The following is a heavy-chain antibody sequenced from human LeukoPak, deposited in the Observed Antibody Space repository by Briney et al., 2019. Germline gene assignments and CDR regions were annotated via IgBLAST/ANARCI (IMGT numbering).Heavy chain of an antibody. CDR2: IYYSGST. J-gene: IGHJ3*02. Sequence: SETLSLTCTVSGGSISSYYWSWIRQPPGKGLEWIGYIYYSGSTNYNPSLKSRVTISVDTSKNQFSLKLSSVTAADTAVYYCARVDEGIGEALDIWGQGTMVTVSS. CDR3: ARVDEGIGEALDI. D-gene: IGHD2-15*01. V-gene: IGHV4-59*01. CDR1: GGSISSYY.